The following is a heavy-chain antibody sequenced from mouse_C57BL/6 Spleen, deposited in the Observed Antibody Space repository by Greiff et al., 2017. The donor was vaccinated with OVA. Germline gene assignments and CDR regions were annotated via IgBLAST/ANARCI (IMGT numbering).Heavy chain of an antibody. V-gene: IGHV1-18*01. CDR1: GYTFTDYN. D-gene: IGHD1-1*01. Sequence: VQLKESGPELVKPGASVKIPCKASGYTFTDYNMDWVKQSHGKSLEWIGDINPNNGGTIYNQKFKGKATLTVDKSSSTAYMELRSLTSEDTAVYYCARIRSLYYYGSSYGYFDVWGTGTTVTVSS. CDR2: INPNNGGT. CDR3: ARIRSLYYYGSSYGYFDV. J-gene: IGHJ1*03.